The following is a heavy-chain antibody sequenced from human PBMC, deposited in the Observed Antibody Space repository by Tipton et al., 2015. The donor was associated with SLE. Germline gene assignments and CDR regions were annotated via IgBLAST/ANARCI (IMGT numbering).Heavy chain of an antibody. V-gene: IGHV4-59*01. J-gene: IGHJ4*02. CDR2: IYYSGST. Sequence: TLSLTCTVSGGSISSYYWSWIWQPPGKGLEWIGYIYYSGSTNYNPSLKSRVTISVDTSKNQFSLKLSSVTAADTAVYYCARLGTGIFDYWGQGPLVTVSS. CDR1: GGSISSYY. CDR3: ARLGTGIFDY. D-gene: IGHD3-16*01.